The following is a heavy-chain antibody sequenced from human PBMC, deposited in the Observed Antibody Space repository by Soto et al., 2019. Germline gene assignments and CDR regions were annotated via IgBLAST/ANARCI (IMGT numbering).Heavy chain of an antibody. D-gene: IGHD2-2*01. Sequence: GGSLRLSCAASGFTFSSYSMNWVRQAPGKGLEWVSSISSSSSYIYYADSVKGRFTISRDNAKNSLYLQMNGLRAEDTAVYYCARDGVGYCSSTSCPNWFDPWGQGTLVTVSS. V-gene: IGHV3-21*01. CDR2: ISSSSSYI. CDR3: ARDGVGYCSSTSCPNWFDP. J-gene: IGHJ5*02. CDR1: GFTFSSYS.